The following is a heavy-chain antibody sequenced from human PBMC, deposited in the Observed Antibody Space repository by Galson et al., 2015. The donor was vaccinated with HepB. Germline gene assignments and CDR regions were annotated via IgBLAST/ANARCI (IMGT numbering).Heavy chain of an antibody. V-gene: IGHV1-69*10. D-gene: IGHD2-2*01. Sequence: SVKVSCKSSGGTFSSYAISWVRQTPGQGLEWMGGISPIFGIANYAQKFQGRVTITADKSTSTAYMELSSLRSEDTAVYYCARDTPVAPETNWSDPWGPGTLVTVSS. CDR3: ARDTPVAPETNWSDP. CDR1: GGTFSSYA. J-gene: IGHJ5*02. CDR2: ISPIFGIA.